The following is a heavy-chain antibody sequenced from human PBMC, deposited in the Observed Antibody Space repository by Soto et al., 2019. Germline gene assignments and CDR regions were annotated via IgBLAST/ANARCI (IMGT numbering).Heavy chain of an antibody. CDR2: ISYDGSNK. D-gene: IGHD3-10*01. J-gene: IGHJ6*02. CDR3: ARERDYYGSGSYYGMDV. V-gene: IGHV3-30-3*01. Sequence: GGSLRLSCAASGFTFSSYAMHWVRQAPGKGLEWVAVISYDGSNKYYADSVKGRFTISRDNSKNTLYLQMNSLRAEDTAVYYCARERDYYGSGSYYGMDVWGQGTTVTVSS. CDR1: GFTFSSYA.